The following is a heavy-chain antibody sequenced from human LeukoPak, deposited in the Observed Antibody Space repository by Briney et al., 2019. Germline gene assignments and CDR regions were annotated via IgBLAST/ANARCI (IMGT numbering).Heavy chain of an antibody. Sequence: GGSLRLSCAASGFTFSSYWMHWVRQAPGKGLVWVSRINSDGSSISYADSVKGRFTISRDNAKNTLYLQMNSLRAEDTAVYYCARGVVVAATDYWGQGTLVTVSS. D-gene: IGHD2-15*01. CDR2: INSDGSSI. CDR3: ARGVVVAATDY. J-gene: IGHJ4*02. CDR1: GFTFSSYW. V-gene: IGHV3-74*01.